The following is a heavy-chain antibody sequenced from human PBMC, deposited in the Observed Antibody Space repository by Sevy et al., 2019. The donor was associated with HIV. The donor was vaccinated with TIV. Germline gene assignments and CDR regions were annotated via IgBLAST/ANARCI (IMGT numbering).Heavy chain of an antibody. V-gene: IGHV3-7*01. CDR3: ALDAWRSLVN. Sequence: GGSLRLSCAASGFTFSAYWMAWVRQAPGKGLEWVANLNQDGGEKYPVNSVKGRFTISRNNAKNSLYLQMNSVRVEDTGIYYCALDAWRSLVNWGRGTMVTVSS. CDR2: LNQDGGEK. J-gene: IGHJ3*01. D-gene: IGHD6-6*01. CDR1: GFTFSAYW.